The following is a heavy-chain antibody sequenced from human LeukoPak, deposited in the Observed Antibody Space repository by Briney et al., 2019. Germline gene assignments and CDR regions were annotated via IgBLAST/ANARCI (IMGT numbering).Heavy chain of an antibody. CDR2: ISSSSNYI. CDR1: GFTFTSYT. Sequence: GGSLRLSCAASGFTFTSYTMNWVRQAPGKGLEWVSSISSSSNYIHYADSVKGRFTISRDNAKNSLYLQMNSLRADDTAVYYCASYYYDGSGVYYFDYWGQGTLVTVSS. J-gene: IGHJ4*02. V-gene: IGHV3-21*01. D-gene: IGHD3-22*01. CDR3: ASYYYDGSGVYYFDY.